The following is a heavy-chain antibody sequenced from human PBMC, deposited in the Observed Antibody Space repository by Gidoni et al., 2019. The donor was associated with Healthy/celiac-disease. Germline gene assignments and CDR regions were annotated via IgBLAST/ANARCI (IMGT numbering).Heavy chain of an antibody. CDR1: GGTFSSYT. J-gene: IGHJ5*02. V-gene: IGHV1-69*08. Sequence: QVQLVQSGAEVKKPGSSVKVSCKASGGTFSSYTISWVRQAPGQGLEWMGRIIPILGIANYAQKFQGRVTITADKSTSTAYMELSSLRSEDTAVYYCARDPSYYDSSGYFPWGAWGQGTLVTVSS. CDR2: IIPILGIA. CDR3: ARDPSYYDSSGYFPWGA. D-gene: IGHD3-22*01.